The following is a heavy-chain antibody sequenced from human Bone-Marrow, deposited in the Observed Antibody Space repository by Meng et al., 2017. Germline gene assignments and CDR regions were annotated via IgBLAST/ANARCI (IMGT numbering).Heavy chain of an antibody. D-gene: IGHD3-3*01. Sequence: QLLVAGPGVGKPAGTSLLTFVVSGDSIISSNGMSGVRQPPGKGLEWIAEINRSGSTNYNPYFQSRVTITVDKSKNQFSLKLSSVTAADTAVYYCARVRVESSYFDLWGRGTLVTVSS. V-gene: IGHV4-4*02. J-gene: IGHJ2*01. CDR3: ARVRVESSYFDL. CDR1: GDSIISSNG. CDR2: INRSGST.